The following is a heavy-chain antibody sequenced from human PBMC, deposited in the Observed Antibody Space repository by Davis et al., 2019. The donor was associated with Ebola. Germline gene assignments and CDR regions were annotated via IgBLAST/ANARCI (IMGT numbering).Heavy chain of an antibody. Sequence: PGGSLRLSCAASGFTFSNYAIHWVRQAPGKGLEWAALIRSDGSDKYYADSVKDRFSISRDNSRNTVYRQMNSLRPEDTAVYFCAKADSPNGWFLGSWGQGTLVTVSS. CDR3: AKADSPNGWFLGS. J-gene: IGHJ5*02. CDR2: IRSDGSDK. D-gene: IGHD6-19*01. CDR1: GFTFSNYA. V-gene: IGHV3-30*02.